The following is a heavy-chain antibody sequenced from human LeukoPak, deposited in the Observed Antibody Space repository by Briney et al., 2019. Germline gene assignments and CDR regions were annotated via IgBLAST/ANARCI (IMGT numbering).Heavy chain of an antibody. D-gene: IGHD2-2*02. J-gene: IGHJ4*02. CDR1: GGTFSSYA. Sequence: SVKVSCKASGGTFSSYAISWVRQAPGQGLEWMGGIIPIFGTANYAQKFQGRVTITADESTSTAYMELSSLRSEDTAVYYCARQVVVPAAIPHYFDYWGQGTLVTVSS. CDR2: IIPIFGTA. V-gene: IGHV1-69*13. CDR3: ARQVVVPAAIPHYFDY.